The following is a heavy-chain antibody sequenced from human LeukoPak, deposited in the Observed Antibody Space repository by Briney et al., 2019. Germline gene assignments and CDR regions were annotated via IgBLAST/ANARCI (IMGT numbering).Heavy chain of an antibody. Sequence: ASVKVSCKSSGYTFTSYDISWVRQAPRQGLEWMGWISPYSGNRNYAQKLQGRVTMTTDTSTSTAYMELRSLRSDDTAVYYCAVSPSGTFDYWGQGTLVTVSS. CDR1: GYTFTSYD. V-gene: IGHV1-18*01. J-gene: IGHJ4*02. CDR3: AVSPSGTFDY. D-gene: IGHD1/OR15-1a*01. CDR2: ISPYSGNR.